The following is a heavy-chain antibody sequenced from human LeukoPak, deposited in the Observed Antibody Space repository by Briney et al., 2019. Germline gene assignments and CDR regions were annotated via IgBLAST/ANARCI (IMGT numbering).Heavy chain of an antibody. Sequence: ASVKVSCKASGYAFTNYYMHWVRQAPGQGLEWMGIINPSGGSTSYAQKFQGRVTMTRDTSTSTVYMELSSLRSEDTPVYYCARMTSPPYGDYLGYWGQGTLVTVSS. CDR2: INPSGGST. D-gene: IGHD4-17*01. J-gene: IGHJ4*02. CDR1: GYAFTNYY. V-gene: IGHV1-46*01. CDR3: ARMTSPPYGDYLGY.